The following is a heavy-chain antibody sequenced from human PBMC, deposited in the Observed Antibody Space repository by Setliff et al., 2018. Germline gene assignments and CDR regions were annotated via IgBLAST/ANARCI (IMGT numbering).Heavy chain of an antibody. CDR3: ARGYYNFLSGYYTPYYFDY. D-gene: IGHD3-3*01. CDR2: IYYSGNT. V-gene: IGHV4-59*01. Sequence: PSETLSLTCTVSGGSIRNYYWSWTRQPPGKGLEWIGYIYYSGNTNYNPSLKSRVTISVDTSKNQFSLKLSSVTAADTAVYFCARGYYNFLSGYYTPYYFDYWGQGTLVTVSA. J-gene: IGHJ4*02. CDR1: GGSIRNYY.